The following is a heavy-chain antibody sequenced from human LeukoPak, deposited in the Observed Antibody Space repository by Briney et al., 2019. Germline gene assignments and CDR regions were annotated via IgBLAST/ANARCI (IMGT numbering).Heavy chain of an antibody. Sequence: SETLSLTCTVSGRSISSSRAYWAWIRRPPGKGLEWIGSIYYSGSTYYNPPLKSRVTISVDTSKNQFSLKLSSVTAADTAVYYCARHVEIAVAGPIDYWGQGTLVTVSS. D-gene: IGHD6-19*01. CDR3: ARHVEIAVAGPIDY. J-gene: IGHJ4*02. CDR1: GRSISSSRAY. V-gene: IGHV4-39*01. CDR2: IYYSGST.